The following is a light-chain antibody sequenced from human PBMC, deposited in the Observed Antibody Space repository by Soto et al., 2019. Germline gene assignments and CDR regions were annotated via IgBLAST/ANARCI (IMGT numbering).Light chain of an antibody. CDR1: QSISSSF. V-gene: IGKV3-20*01. Sequence: EFVLTQSQCKLSFSPGERATLSCRASQSISSSFLALYQQKPCQAHRLLIYGASSRGTGIPARFSGSGSGTDFPRTISRLEPEDLAVYYCQQYGSSPPLTFGGGTKLAIK. J-gene: IGKJ4*01. CDR3: QQYGSSPPLT. CDR2: GAS.